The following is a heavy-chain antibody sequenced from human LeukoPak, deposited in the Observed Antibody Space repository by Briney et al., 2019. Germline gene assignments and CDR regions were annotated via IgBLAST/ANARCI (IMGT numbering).Heavy chain of an antibody. CDR1: GGSISSGNYY. CDR3: ARAGRGFGEEEWFDP. Sequence: ASETLSLTCTVSGGSISSGNYYWSWIRQPPGKGLEWIGYIYNSGSTYYNPSLKSRVTISVDTSKNQFSLKLSSVTAADTAVYYCARAGRGFGEEEWFDPWGQGTLVTVSS. CDR2: IYNSGST. D-gene: IGHD3-10*01. V-gene: IGHV4-30-4*01. J-gene: IGHJ5*02.